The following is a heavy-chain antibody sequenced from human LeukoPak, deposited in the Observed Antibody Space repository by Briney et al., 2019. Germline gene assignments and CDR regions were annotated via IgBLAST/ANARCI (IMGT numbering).Heavy chain of an antibody. CDR2: IYYSGST. V-gene: IGHV4-31*03. J-gene: IGHJ4*02. CDR1: GYSINSGGYY. CDR3: ARGGSVRGGFDY. D-gene: IGHD3-10*01. Sequence: SETLSLTCTVSGYSINSGGYYWSWIRHHPGKGLEWIGYIYYSGSTYYNPSLESRVTISIDTSKNQFSLKLSSVTAADTAVYYCARGGSVRGGFDYWGQGSLVTVSA.